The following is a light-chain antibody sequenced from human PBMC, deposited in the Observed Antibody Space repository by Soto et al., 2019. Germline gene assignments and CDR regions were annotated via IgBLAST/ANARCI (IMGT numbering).Light chain of an antibody. CDR1: SSNIGSNA. Sequence: QAVVTQPPSASGTPGQRVTISCSGSSSNIGSNAVHWYQQLPGTAPKLLIYTNNERPSGVPDRFSGSKSGTSASLAISGLQSEDEADYYCAVWDVSLNGVLFGGGTKLTV. J-gene: IGLJ2*01. CDR2: TNN. V-gene: IGLV1-44*01. CDR3: AVWDVSLNGVL.